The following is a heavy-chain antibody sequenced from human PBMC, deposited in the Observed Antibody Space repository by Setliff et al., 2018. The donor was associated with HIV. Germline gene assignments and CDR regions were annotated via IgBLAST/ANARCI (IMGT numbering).Heavy chain of an antibody. CDR2: ISSRSSTI. J-gene: IGHJ4*02. D-gene: IGHD3-10*01. V-gene: IGHV3-48*01. Sequence: PGGSLRLSCGASGFTFTMYSMNWVRQVPGKGLEWVSHISSRSSTIYYADSVRGRFTISRDDGKNSLYLQMKGLRAEDTAVYYCARGGFLGSVSPPPGHDFWGRETLVTVSS. CDR1: GFTFTMYS. CDR3: ARGGFLGSVSPPPGHDF.